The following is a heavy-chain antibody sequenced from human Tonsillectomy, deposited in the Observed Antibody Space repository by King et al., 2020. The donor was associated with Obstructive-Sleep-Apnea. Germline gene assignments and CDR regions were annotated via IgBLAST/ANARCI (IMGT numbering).Heavy chain of an antibody. CDR3: AIDRTQWLDPLLCY. V-gene: IGHV3-30-3*01. CDR1: GFTFSAYA. J-gene: IGHJ4*02. D-gene: IGHD6-19*01. Sequence: QVQLVESGGGVVQPGRSLRLSCAASGFTFSAYAMHWVRQAPGKGLEWVALISYDESSTYSADSVKGRFTISRDNSKNTLYLQMNSLRAEDTAVYYCAIDRTQWLDPLLCYWGQGTLVTVSS. CDR2: ISYDESST.